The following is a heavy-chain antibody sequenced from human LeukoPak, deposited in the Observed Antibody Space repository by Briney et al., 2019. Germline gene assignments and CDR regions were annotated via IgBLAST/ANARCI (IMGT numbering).Heavy chain of an antibody. J-gene: IGHJ4*02. CDR1: GFAFSGCG. D-gene: IGHD5-18*01. V-gene: IGHV3-30*02. CDR3: AKDPYSYGSYFDY. Sequence: GGSLRLSCAASGFAFSGCGMHWVRQAPGKGLEWVAFIWYDGRDKYYADSVKGQFTISRDNSKNTLYLQMNSLRAEDTAVYYCAKDPYSYGSYFDYWGQGTLVTVSS. CDR2: IWYDGRDK.